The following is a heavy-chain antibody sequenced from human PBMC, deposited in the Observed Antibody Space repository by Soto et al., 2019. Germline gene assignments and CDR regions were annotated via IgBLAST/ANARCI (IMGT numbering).Heavy chain of an antibody. CDR1: GFTFSSYA. CDR3: ARVDTAMVFDY. CDR2: ISGSGDST. D-gene: IGHD5-18*01. J-gene: IGHJ4*02. V-gene: IGHV3-23*01. Sequence: EVQLLESGGGLVQPGGSRRLSCAASGFTFSSYAMSWVRQAPGKGLEWVSVISGSGDSTYYADSVKGRFTISRDNSKNTLYLQMNSLRAEDTAVYYCARVDTAMVFDYWGQGTLVTVSS.